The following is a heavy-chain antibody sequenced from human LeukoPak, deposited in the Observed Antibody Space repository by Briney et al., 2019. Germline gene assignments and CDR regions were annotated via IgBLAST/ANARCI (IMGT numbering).Heavy chain of an antibody. Sequence: SETLSLTCTVSGGSISSYYWSGIRQPPGKGLEWIGYIYYSGSTNYNPSLKSRVTISVDTSKNQFSLKLSSVTAADTAVYYCARTHEYYYDSSGYYFDYWGQGTLVTVSS. CDR1: GGSISSYY. V-gene: IGHV4-59*01. CDR2: IYYSGST. D-gene: IGHD3-22*01. J-gene: IGHJ4*02. CDR3: ARTHEYYYDSSGYYFDY.